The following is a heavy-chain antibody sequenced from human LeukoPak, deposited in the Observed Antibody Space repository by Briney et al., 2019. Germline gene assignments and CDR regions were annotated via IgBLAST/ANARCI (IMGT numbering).Heavy chain of an antibody. Sequence: SETLSLTCTVSGGSISSYYWSWIRQPPGKGLEWIGYIYYSGSTNYNPSLKSRVTISVDTSKNQFSLKLSSVTAADTAVYYCARTGSSSWSYYYYYMDVWGKGTTVTVSS. CDR1: GGSISSYY. D-gene: IGHD6-6*01. V-gene: IGHV4-59*01. CDR3: ARTGSSSWSYYYYYMDV. J-gene: IGHJ6*03. CDR2: IYYSGST.